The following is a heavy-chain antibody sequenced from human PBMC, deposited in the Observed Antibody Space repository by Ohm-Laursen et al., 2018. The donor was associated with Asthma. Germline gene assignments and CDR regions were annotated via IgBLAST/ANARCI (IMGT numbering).Heavy chain of an antibody. CDR2: INHSGST. CDR1: GGSFSGYY. Sequence: DTLSLTCTVYGGSFSGYYWSWIRQPPGKGLEWIGEINHSGSTNYNPSLKSRVTISVDTSKNQFSLKLSSVTAADTAVYYCASGQGNYYGSGSYYYYYGMDVWGQGTTVTVSS. V-gene: IGHV4-34*01. J-gene: IGHJ6*02. D-gene: IGHD3-10*01. CDR3: ASGQGNYYGSGSYYYYYGMDV.